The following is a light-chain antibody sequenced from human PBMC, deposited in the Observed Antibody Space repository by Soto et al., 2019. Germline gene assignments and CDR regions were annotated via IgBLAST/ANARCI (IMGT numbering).Light chain of an antibody. Sequence: VMTQSPATLSVSRGERVTLSCRANLPIDSTLAWYQQKPGQAPRVLIYGTSTRATGIPARFSGSGSGTEFTLTISSLQSEDFAVYYCQHYNNWLGTFGGGTKVEIK. CDR2: GTS. V-gene: IGKV3-15*01. CDR3: QHYNNWLGT. J-gene: IGKJ4*01. CDR1: LPIDST.